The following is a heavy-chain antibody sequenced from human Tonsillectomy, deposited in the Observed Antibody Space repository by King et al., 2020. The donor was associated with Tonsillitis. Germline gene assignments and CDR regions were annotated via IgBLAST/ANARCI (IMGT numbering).Heavy chain of an antibody. CDR2: NYHMVST. J-gene: IGHJ4*02. CDR1: GGSFSGSNW. CDR3: AGADLYSYVYEIGY. V-gene: IGHV4-4*02. D-gene: IGHD5-18*01. Sequence: QLQESGPGLVKPSGTLSLTGDVSGGSFSGSNWWSWVRQPPGKGLEWIGENYHMVSTNYNPSLKIRDTISVDKSTHQVSLKLRSVTAADTAVYYCAGADLYSYVYEIGYWGQGTLVTVSS.